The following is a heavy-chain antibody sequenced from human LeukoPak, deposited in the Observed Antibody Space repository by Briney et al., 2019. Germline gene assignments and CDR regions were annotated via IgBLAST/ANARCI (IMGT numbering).Heavy chain of an antibody. CDR2: ISYSGST. J-gene: IGHJ6*03. Sequence: PSETLSLTCAVSGGSITSYYWTWIRQPPGKGLEWIGYISYSGSTNYNPSLKSRVFISIDTSNNQLSLRLSSVTAADTAVYYCARNGDDNGHYYHYYMDVWGKGTPVTVSS. D-gene: IGHD3-16*01. CDR1: GGSITSYY. V-gene: IGHV4-59*12. CDR3: ARNGDDNGHYYHYYMDV.